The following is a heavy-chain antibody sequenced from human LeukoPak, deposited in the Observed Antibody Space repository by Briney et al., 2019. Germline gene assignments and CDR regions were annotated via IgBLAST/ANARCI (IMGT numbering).Heavy chain of an antibody. J-gene: IGHJ4*02. D-gene: IGHD4-23*01. CDR3: ARDRGNRYFDS. Sequence: GRSLRLSCAAFGLTFTNHGFHWVRQAPGKGLEWVSMIWYDGSNKLYADSVQGRFTISRDNSKNTVFLQMDNLRAEDTAVYFCARDRGNRYFDSAGQGTLVTVSS. CDR1: GLTFTNHG. CDR2: IWYDGSNK. V-gene: IGHV3-33*01.